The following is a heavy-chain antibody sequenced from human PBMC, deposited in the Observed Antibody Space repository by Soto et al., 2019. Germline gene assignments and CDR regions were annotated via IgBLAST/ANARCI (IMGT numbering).Heavy chain of an antibody. D-gene: IGHD4-4*01. V-gene: IGHV3-30*18. CDR2: ISYDGSNK. CDR1: GFTFSSYG. Sequence: QVQLVESGGGVVQPGRYLRLSCAASGFTFSSYGMHWVRQAPGKGLEWVAVISYDGSNKYYADSVKGRFTIARDNSKNTLYLQMNSLRAEDTAVYYCAKEPAPKRSVVTTTYWGQGTLVTVSS. CDR3: AKEPAPKRSVVTTTY. J-gene: IGHJ4*02.